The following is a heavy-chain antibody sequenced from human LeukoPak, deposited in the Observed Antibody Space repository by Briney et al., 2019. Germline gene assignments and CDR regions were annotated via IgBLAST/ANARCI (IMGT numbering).Heavy chain of an antibody. D-gene: IGHD3-3*01. Sequence: GGSLRLSCAASGFTFSSYSMNWVRQAPGKGLEWVSSISSSSSYIYYADSVKGRFTISRDNAKNSLYLQMNSLRAEDTAVYYCARETYYDFWSGHPNRESDYYYYYMDVWGKGTTVTVSS. CDR1: GFTFSSYS. J-gene: IGHJ6*03. CDR2: ISSSSSYI. V-gene: IGHV3-21*01. CDR3: ARETYYDFWSGHPNRESDYYYYYMDV.